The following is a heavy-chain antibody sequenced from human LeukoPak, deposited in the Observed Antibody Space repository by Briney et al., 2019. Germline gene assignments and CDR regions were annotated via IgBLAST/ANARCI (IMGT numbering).Heavy chain of an antibody. D-gene: IGHD4-23*01. CDR1: GGSFIGYP. Sequence: PSQTLSLTCAVSGGSFIGYPWNWIRQPPGKGLEWIGEIKHRGNPNSNPSLMSRATISMDTSKNQFSLKLRSLTAADTAVYYCARDPTTVVTTPYYFDNWGQGTLVTVSS. V-gene: IGHV4-34*01. J-gene: IGHJ4*02. CDR2: IKHRGNP. CDR3: ARDPTTVVTTPYYFDN.